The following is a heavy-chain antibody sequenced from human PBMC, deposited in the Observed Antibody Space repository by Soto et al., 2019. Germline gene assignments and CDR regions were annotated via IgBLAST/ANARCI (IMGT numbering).Heavy chain of an antibody. V-gene: IGHV4-59*01. D-gene: IGHD3-22*01. J-gene: IGHJ3*01. CDR3: VRNRVPRSDDNESNGYDGAVDV. Sequence: QVELQESGPGLVKPSETLSLACTVSGVSISDYFWVWLRQPPGKGLEWIGYIPDTGCTKYNPSLRSRVTIVGETSKNQVALKLRSVAAADTAVYYCVRNRVPRSDDNESNGYDGAVDVWGRGTMVSVAS. CDR1: GVSISDYF. CDR2: IPDTGCT.